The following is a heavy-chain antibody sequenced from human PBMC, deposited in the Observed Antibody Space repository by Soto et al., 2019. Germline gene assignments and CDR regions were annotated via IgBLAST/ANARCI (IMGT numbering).Heavy chain of an antibody. D-gene: IGHD2-15*01. CDR1: GYSFTIYW. J-gene: IGHJ6*02. Sequence: GESLKISGEGSGYSFTIYWISWVLQMPGKGLDWMGRIDPSDSYTNYSPSFQGHVTISADKSISTAYLQWSSLKASDTAMYYCAAGLYCSGGSCYYYYGMDVWGQGTTVTVSS. CDR3: AAGLYCSGGSCYYYYGMDV. V-gene: IGHV5-10-1*01. CDR2: IDPSDSYT.